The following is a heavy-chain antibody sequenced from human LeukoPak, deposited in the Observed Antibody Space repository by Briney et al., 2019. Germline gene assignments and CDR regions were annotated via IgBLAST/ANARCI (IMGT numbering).Heavy chain of an antibody. Sequence: SETLSLTCTVSGGSISSYYWSWIRQPPGKGLGWIGYIYYSGSTNYNPSLKSRVTISVDTSKNQFSLKLSSVTAADTAVYYCARYYYGKLDYWGQGTLVTVSS. CDR2: IYYSGST. D-gene: IGHD3-10*01. J-gene: IGHJ4*02. CDR1: GGSISSYY. CDR3: ARYYYGKLDY. V-gene: IGHV4-59*01.